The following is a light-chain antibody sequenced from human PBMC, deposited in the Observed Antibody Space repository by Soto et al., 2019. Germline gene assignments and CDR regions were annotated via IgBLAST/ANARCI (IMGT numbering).Light chain of an antibody. V-gene: IGKV3-20*01. CDR3: QQYGSSPRT. J-gene: IGKJ1*01. Sequence: EIVLTHSPSTLSLSPGERATLSCRVSQSVSSSYLAWYQQKPGQAPRLLIYGASSRATGIPDRFSGSGSGTDFTLTISRLEPEDFAVYYCQQYGSSPRTFGQGTKVDNK. CDR1: QSVSSSY. CDR2: GAS.